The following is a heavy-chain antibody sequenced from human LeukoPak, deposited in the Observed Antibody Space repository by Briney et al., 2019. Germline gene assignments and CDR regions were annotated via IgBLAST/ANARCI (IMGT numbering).Heavy chain of an antibody. CDR1: GYTFTSYG. J-gene: IGHJ5*02. D-gene: IGHD6-13*01. V-gene: IGHV1-18*01. CDR2: ISAYNGST. Sequence: GASVKVSCKASGYTFTSYGISWVRQAPGQGHEWMGWISAYNGSTNYAQKLQGRVTMTTDTSTSTAYMELRSLRSDDTAVYYCARGRAAAGTRWFDPWGQGTLVTVSS. CDR3: ARGRAAAGTRWFDP.